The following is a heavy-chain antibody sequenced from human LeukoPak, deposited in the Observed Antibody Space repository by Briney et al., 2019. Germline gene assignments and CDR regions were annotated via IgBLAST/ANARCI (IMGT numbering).Heavy chain of an antibody. CDR1: GGSVSSGSYY. Sequence: PSETLSLTRAVYGGSVSSGSYYWSWIRQPPGKGLEWIGYIYYSGSTNYNPSLKSRVTISVDTSKNQFSLKLSSVTAADTAVYYCARVSAGDSEDFDYWGQGTLVTVSS. CDR3: ARVSAGDSEDFDY. V-gene: IGHV4-61*01. D-gene: IGHD2-21*02. J-gene: IGHJ4*02. CDR2: IYYSGST.